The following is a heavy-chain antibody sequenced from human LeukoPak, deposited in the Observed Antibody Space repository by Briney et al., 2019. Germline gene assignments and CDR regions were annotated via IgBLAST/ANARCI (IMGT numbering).Heavy chain of an antibody. CDR1: GSSFSSYG. V-gene: IGHV1-18*01. CDR3: ARVFNYYGSGNFQG. J-gene: IGHJ4*02. CDR2: INTDNGDT. D-gene: IGHD3-10*01. Sequence: GASVKVSCKASGSSFSSYGITWVRQAPGQGLEWMGWINTDNGDTSYAENLQGRVSLTADTSTTTAYMELTSLRSDDTAVYYCARVFNYYGSGNFQGGGQGTLVTVS.